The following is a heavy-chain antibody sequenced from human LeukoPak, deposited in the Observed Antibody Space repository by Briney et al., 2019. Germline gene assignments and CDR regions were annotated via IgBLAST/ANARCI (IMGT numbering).Heavy chain of an antibody. CDR2: IIGDGTIT. D-gene: IGHD5-18*01. Sequence: GGSLRLSCAASGITFDIHWMHWVRQAPGKGLEWVAHIIGDGTITRHADSVKGRFTISRDNAKNTLYLEMNGLRVDDTAVYYCARVGTNSYGLDNWGQGTLVTVS. V-gene: IGHV3-74*01. CDR3: ARVGTNSYGLDN. J-gene: IGHJ4*02. CDR1: GITFDIHW.